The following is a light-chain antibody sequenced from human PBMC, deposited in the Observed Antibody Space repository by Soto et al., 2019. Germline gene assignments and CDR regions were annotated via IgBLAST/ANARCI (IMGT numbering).Light chain of an antibody. CDR2: EAS. V-gene: IGKV3-15*01. J-gene: IGKJ1*01. CDR1: QRLVGN. CDR3: QQRSKMPLT. Sequence: EIVMTQSPATLSVSPGESATLSCTASQRLVGNLAWFQHKPGQAPTVLLYEASTMSTGVPARFSATGSETDFTLTISILETEDIAIYYCQQRSKMPLTFG.